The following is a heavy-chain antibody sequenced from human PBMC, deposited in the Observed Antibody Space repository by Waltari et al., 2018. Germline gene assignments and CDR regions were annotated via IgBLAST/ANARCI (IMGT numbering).Heavy chain of an antibody. CDR3: ARARVATIPYYYYYGMDV. V-gene: IGHV4-34*01. J-gene: IGHJ6*02. D-gene: IGHD5-12*01. CDR1: GGSFRGYS. Sequence: QVQLPQWGAGLLKPSETLSLTCAVYGGSFRGYSWRSLLQPPGKGQEWIGEINHSGSTNDNPALKSRVTISVNTSKNQFSLKLSSVTAADTAVYYCARARVATIPYYYYYGMDVWGQGTTVTVSS. CDR2: INHSGST.